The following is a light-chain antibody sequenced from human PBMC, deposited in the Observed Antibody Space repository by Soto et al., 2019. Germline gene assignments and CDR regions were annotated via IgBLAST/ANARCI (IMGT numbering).Light chain of an antibody. Sequence: QSVLTQTRSVSGSPGQAVTISCTGTSSDVGGYDYVSWYQQHPGKAPRLLIYDVTKRPSGVPGRFSGSKSGNTASLTISGLQAEDEADYYCCSYAGSYTYVLGSGTKVTVL. J-gene: IGLJ1*01. CDR1: SSDVGGYDY. CDR3: CSYAGSYTYV. CDR2: DVT. V-gene: IGLV2-11*01.